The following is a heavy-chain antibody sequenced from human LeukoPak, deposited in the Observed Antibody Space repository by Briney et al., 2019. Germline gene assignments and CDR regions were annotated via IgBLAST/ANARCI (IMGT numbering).Heavy chain of an antibody. CDR2: INHSGST. D-gene: IGHD6-19*01. CDR3: ARDLRISGWFYCDY. Sequence: SETLSLTCAAYGGSFSGYYWSWIRQPPGKGLEWIGEINHSGSTNYNPSLKSRVTISVDTSKNQFSLKLSSVTAADTAVYYCARDLRISGWFYCDYRGQGTLVTVSS. J-gene: IGHJ4*02. CDR1: GGSFSGYY. V-gene: IGHV4-34*01.